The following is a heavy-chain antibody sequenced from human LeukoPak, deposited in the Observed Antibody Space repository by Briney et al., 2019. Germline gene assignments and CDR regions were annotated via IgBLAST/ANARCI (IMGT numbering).Heavy chain of an antibody. CDR1: GFTFNNAW. Sequence: PGGSLRLSCAASGFTFNNAWMSWVRQAPGKGLEWVSAISGSGGSTYYADSVKGRFTISRDNSKNTLYLQMNSLRAEDTAVYYCAKDKRITMIEDWGQGTLVTVSS. D-gene: IGHD3-22*01. V-gene: IGHV3-23*01. CDR3: AKDKRITMIED. J-gene: IGHJ4*02. CDR2: ISGSGGST.